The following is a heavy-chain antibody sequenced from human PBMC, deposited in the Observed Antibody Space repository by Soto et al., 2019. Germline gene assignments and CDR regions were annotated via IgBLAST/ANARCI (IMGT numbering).Heavy chain of an antibody. V-gene: IGHV4-30-4*01. D-gene: IGHD2-15*01. CDR1: GGSISSGDYY. Sequence: KTSETLSLTCTVSGGSISSGDYYWSWIRQPPGKGLEWIGYIYYSGSTYYNPSLKSRVTISVDTSKNQFSLKLSSVTAADTAVYYCASRILQAPEFDYWGQGTLVTVSS. J-gene: IGHJ4*02. CDR3: ASRILQAPEFDY. CDR2: IYYSGST.